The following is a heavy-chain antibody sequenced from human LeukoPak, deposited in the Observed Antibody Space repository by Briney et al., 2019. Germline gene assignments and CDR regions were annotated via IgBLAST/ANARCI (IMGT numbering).Heavy chain of an antibody. J-gene: IGHJ3*02. CDR1: GFTVSSNY. CDR2: IYSGGST. CDR3: ARAPNYYDSSGDDAFDI. Sequence: GGSLRLSCAASGFTVSSNYMSWVRQAPGKGLEWVSVIYSGGSTYYADSVKGRFTISRDNSKNTLYLQMNSLRAEDTVVYYCARAPNYYDSSGDDAFDIWGQGTMVTVSS. D-gene: IGHD3-22*01. V-gene: IGHV3-53*01.